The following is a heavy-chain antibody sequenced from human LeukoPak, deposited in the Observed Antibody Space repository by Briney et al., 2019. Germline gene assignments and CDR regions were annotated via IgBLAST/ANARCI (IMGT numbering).Heavy chain of an antibody. CDR1: GFTFSSYW. J-gene: IGHJ4*02. CDR3: AKDRSYGDHDY. V-gene: IGHV3-48*04. Sequence: GGSLRLSCAASGFTFSSYWVSWVRQAPGKGLEWVSYISSSGSTIYYADSVKGRFTISRDNAKNSLYLQMNSLRAEDTAVYYCAKDRSYGDHDYWGQGTLVTVSS. D-gene: IGHD4-17*01. CDR2: ISSSGSTI.